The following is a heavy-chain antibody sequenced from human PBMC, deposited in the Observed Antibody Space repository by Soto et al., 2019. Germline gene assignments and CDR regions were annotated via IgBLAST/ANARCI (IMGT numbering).Heavy chain of an antibody. J-gene: IGHJ6*03. CDR1: GGSFSGYY. D-gene: IGHD3-10*01. Sequence: PSETLSLTCAVYGGSFSGYYWSWIRQPPGKGLEWIGEINHSGSTNYNPSLKSRVTIPVDTSKNQFSLKLSSVTAADTAVYYCARGCVTMVRGVIISFRYYYMDVWGKGTTVTVSS. V-gene: IGHV4-34*01. CDR3: ARGCVTMVRGVIISFRYYYMDV. CDR2: INHSGST.